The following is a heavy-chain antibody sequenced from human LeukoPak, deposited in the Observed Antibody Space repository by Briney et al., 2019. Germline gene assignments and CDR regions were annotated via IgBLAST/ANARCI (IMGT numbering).Heavy chain of an antibody. V-gene: IGHV4-30-4*01. CDR2: IYYSGST. J-gene: IGHJ4*02. CDR3: ARVRGDGDYVTYYFDY. Sequence: SETLSLTCTVSGGSISSGDYYWSWIRQPPGKGLEWIGYIYYSGSTYYNPSLKSRVTISVDTSKNQFSLKLSSVTAADTAVYYCARVRGDGDYVTYYFDYWGQGTLVTVSS. D-gene: IGHD4-17*01. CDR1: GGSISSGDYY.